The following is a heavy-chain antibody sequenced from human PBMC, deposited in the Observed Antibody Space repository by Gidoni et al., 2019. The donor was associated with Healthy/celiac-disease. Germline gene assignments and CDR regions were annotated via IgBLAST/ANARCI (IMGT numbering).Heavy chain of an antibody. V-gene: IGHV3-23*01. D-gene: IGHD2-2*01. CDR3: AKDGEDYQLPPYYYYYMDV. CDR1: GFTFSSYA. Sequence: EVQLLESGGGLVQPGGSLRLSCAASGFTFSSYAMSWVRQAPGKGLEWVSAISGSGGSTYYADSVKGRFTISRDNSKNTLYLQMNSLRAEDTAVYYCAKDGEDYQLPPYYYYYMDVWGKGTTVTVSS. J-gene: IGHJ6*03. CDR2: ISGSGGST.